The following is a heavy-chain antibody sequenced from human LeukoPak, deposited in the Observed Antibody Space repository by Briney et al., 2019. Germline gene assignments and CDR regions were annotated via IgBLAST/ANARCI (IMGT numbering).Heavy chain of an antibody. CDR2: ISAHSRYI. D-gene: IGHD3-3*01. CDR3: AGQYYDFWSGFYTADYYFDY. J-gene: IGHJ4*02. V-gene: IGHV3-21*01. CDR1: GFTFSDFG. Sequence: GGSLRLSCAASGFTFSDFGMNWVRQAPGKGLEWVSSISAHSRYIYYADSVKGRFTISRDNAQSSLYLQMNSLRAEDSAVYYCAGQYYDFWSGFYTADYYFDYWGRGTLVTVSS.